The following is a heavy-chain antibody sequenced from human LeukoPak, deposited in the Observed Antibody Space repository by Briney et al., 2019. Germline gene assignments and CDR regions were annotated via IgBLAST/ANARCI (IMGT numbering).Heavy chain of an antibody. V-gene: IGHV3-9*01. CDR2: ISWNSGSI. J-gene: IGHJ6*02. D-gene: IGHD3-16*01. CDR3: AKVMITFGGVRYGMDV. CDR1: GFTFDDYA. Sequence: GGSLRLSCAASGFTFDDYAMHWVRQVPGKGLEWVSGISWNSGSIGYADSVKGRFTISRDNAKNSLYLQMNSLRAEGTALYYCAKVMITFGGVRYGMDVWGQGTTVTVSS.